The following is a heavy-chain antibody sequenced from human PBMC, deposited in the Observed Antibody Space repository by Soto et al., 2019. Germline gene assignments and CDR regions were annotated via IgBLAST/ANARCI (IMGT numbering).Heavy chain of an antibody. J-gene: IGHJ4*02. V-gene: IGHV4-61*01. CDR1: GGSVSSGSYY. D-gene: IGHD2-15*01. CDR3: ARVRYCSGGSCYSKGDY. CDR2: IYYSGST. Sequence: QVQLQESGPGLVKPSETLSLTCTVSGGSVSSGSYYWSWIRQPPGKGLEWIGYIYYSGSTNYNPSLKSGVTISVDTSKNQFPLKMSSVTAADTAVYYCARVRYCSGGSCYSKGDYWGQGTLVTVSS.